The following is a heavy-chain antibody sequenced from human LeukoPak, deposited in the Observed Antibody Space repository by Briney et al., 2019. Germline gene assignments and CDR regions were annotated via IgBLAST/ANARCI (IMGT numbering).Heavy chain of an antibody. CDR1: GYTFTRYG. CDR2: ISTYNGKT. Sequence: ASVKVSCKASGYTFTRYGITWVRQAPGQGLEWMGWISTYNGKTIYAQKVQDRVTMTTDTSTSTVYMELRSLRSDDTALYFCARDFSNFSYGTWFDPWGQGTLVTVSS. V-gene: IGHV1-18*01. D-gene: IGHD1-1*01. J-gene: IGHJ5*02. CDR3: ARDFSNFSYGTWFDP.